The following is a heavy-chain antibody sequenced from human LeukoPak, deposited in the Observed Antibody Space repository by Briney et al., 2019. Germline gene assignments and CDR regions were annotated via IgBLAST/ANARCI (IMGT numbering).Heavy chain of an antibody. CDR3: TSLSTVVTSGEAY. V-gene: IGHV3-73*01. D-gene: IGHD4-23*01. J-gene: IGHJ4*02. CDR2: IRSKANSYAT. Sequence: GGSLRLSCAASGFTFSGSAMHWVRQASGKGLEWVGRIRSKANSYATAYAASVKGRFTISRDDSKNTAYLQMNSLKTEDTAVYYCTSLSTVVTSGEAYWGQGTLVTVSS. CDR1: GFTFSGSA.